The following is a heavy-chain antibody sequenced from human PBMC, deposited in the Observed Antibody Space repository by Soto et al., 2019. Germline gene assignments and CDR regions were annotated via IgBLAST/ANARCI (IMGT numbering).Heavy chain of an antibody. J-gene: IGHJ4*02. D-gene: IGHD4-17*01. Sequence: ASVKVSCKASGYTFTYRYLHWVRQAPGQALEWMGVIEPSGGSKSYTQKFQDRITMTRDTSTSTVYMELSSLRSEDTAVYYCARSTMTFYYFDFWSQGTLVTVSS. CDR1: GYTFTYRY. V-gene: IGHV1-46*01. CDR2: IEPSGGSK. CDR3: ARSTMTFYYFDF.